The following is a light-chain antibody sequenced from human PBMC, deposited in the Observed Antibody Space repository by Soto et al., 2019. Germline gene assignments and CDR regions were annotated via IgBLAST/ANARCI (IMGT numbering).Light chain of an antibody. Sequence: SVLTQPASVSGSPGQSITISCSRTSSDVGGYNYVSWYQQHPGKAPKLMIYDVSNRPSGVSNRFSGSKSGNTASLTISGLQAEDEAHYSCSSYTSSSTHDPLVFGTGNKVTVL. V-gene: IGLV2-14*01. CDR2: DVS. CDR1: SSDVGGYNY. J-gene: IGLJ1*01. CDR3: SSYTSSSTHDPLV.